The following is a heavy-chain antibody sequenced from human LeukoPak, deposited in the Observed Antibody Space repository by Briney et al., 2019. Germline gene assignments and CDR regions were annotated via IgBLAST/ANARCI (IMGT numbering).Heavy chain of an antibody. D-gene: IGHD6-13*01. Sequence: GESLKFSCKGSGYNFPIYWIGWVRQMPGQGLEWMGIIYPDDSNTIYGPSFQGQVTISADKSINTAYLEWSSLKASDTAIYYCARQGAAGKYYYYYMDVWGKGTTVTVSS. CDR1: GYNFPIYW. J-gene: IGHJ6*03. CDR3: ARQGAAGKYYYYYMDV. CDR2: IYPDDSNT. V-gene: IGHV5-51*01.